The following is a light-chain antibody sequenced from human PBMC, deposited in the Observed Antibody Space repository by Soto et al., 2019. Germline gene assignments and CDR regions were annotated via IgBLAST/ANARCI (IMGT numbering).Light chain of an antibody. CDR1: QPIDTS. J-gene: IGKJ3*01. CDR2: AAS. Sequence: DIQMTQAPSSPSASVGDRVTITCRASQPIDTSLNWYQQKPGNAPRLLIYAASSLQSGVPLRFSGSGSGTDFTLTISSLQPEEFATYYFQQSYSSPFTFGPGTTVDIK. V-gene: IGKV1-39*01. CDR3: QQSYSSPFT.